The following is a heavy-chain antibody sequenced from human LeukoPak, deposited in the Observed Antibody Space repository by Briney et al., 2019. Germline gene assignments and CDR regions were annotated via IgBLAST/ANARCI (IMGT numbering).Heavy chain of an antibody. D-gene: IGHD1-26*01. V-gene: IGHV1-18*01. J-gene: IGHJ4*02. CDR1: GGTFSNYA. CDR3: ARSQWELLSDFDY. Sequence: ASVKVSCKASGGTFSNYAISWVRQAPGQGLEWMGWISAYNGNTNYVQKLQGRVTMTTDTSTSTACMELRSLRSDDTAVYYCARSQWELLSDFDYWGQGTLVTVSS. CDR2: ISAYNGNT.